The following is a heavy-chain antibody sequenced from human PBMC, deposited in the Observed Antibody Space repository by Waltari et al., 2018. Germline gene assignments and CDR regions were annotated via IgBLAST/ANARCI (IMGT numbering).Heavy chain of an antibody. CDR1: GFTLTDYA. Sequence: VQVVESGGGLVQPGRSLRLSCSVSGFTLTDYAINWVRQAPGKGLGWVAFIRIKAHGGTTEYAAAVKGRFTISRDDSKSIAYLQMNSLKIEDTALYYCVRWEGTARAYDYWGRGTLVTVSS. CDR2: IRIKAHGGTT. V-gene: IGHV3-49*04. D-gene: IGHD1-26*01. J-gene: IGHJ4*02. CDR3: VRWEGTARAYDY.